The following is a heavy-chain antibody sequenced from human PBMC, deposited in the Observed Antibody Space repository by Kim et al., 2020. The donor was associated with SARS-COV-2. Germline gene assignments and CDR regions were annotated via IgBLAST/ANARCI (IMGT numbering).Heavy chain of an antibody. CDR3: VGWRGFSGYESKFDP. J-gene: IGHJ5*02. CDR2: IYYSGRT. Sequence: SETLSLTCTVSGGSISSSSYYWGWVRQPPGKGLEWIGSIYYSGRTYYNPSLQSRVTISVDTSKNQFSLNLSSVTAPDTAVYYCVGWRGFSGYESKFDPWGQGTLVTVSS. V-gene: IGHV4-39*01. CDR1: GGSISSSSYY. D-gene: IGHD5-12*01.